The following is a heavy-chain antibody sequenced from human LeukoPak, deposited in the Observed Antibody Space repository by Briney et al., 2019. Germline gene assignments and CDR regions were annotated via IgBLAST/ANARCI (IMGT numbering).Heavy chain of an antibody. J-gene: IGHJ4*02. Sequence: SETLSLTCTVSGGSISSSSDYWGWIRQPPGKGLKWIGSIYFSGSTYYNPSLNSRITISVDTSKNQFSLKLISVTAADTAVYYCARRTVATTGVDYWGQGSLVTVSS. CDR1: GGSISSSSDY. D-gene: IGHD5-12*01. CDR3: ARRTVATTGVDY. CDR2: IYFSGST. V-gene: IGHV4-39*01.